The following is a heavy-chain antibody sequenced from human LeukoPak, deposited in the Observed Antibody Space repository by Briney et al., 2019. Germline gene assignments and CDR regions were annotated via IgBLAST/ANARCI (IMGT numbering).Heavy chain of an antibody. CDR3: ARGNILTGYYARYYFDY. V-gene: IGHV4-39*07. D-gene: IGHD3-9*01. J-gene: IGHJ4*02. CDR1: DGSMNSDDYY. Sequence: SETLSLTCTVSDGSMNSDDYYWGWIRQPPGKGLEWIGSIYYSGSTTYNPSLQSRVTISVDMSKNRFSLKLSSVTAADTAVYYCARGNILTGYYARYYFDYWGQGTLVTVSS. CDR2: IYYSGST.